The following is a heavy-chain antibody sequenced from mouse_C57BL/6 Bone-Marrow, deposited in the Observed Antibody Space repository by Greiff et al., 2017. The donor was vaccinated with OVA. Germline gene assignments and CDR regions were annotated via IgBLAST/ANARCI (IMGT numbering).Heavy chain of an antibody. CDR1: GYTFTSYG. D-gene: IGHD1-1*01. CDR3: ARFGLYGFLFDY. J-gene: IGHJ2*01. Sequence: VQLQQSGAELARPGASVKLSCKASGYTFTSYGISWVKQRTGQGLEWIGEIYPRSGNTYYNEKFKGKATLTADKSSSTAYMELRSLTSEDSAVYFCARFGLYGFLFDYWGQGTTLTVSS. CDR2: IYPRSGNT. V-gene: IGHV1-81*01.